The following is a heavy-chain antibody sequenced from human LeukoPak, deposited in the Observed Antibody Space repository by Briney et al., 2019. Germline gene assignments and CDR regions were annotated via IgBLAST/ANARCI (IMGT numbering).Heavy chain of an antibody. CDR1: GYTFISYD. CDR2: FDPEDGET. Sequence: PVASVKVSCKASGYTFISYDLNWVRQATGQGLEWMGGFDPEDGETIYAQKFQGRVTMTEDTSTDTAYMELSSLRSEDTAVYYCATGNNWNDVSFDYWGQGTLVTVSS. V-gene: IGHV1-24*01. J-gene: IGHJ4*02. CDR3: ATGNNWNDVSFDY. D-gene: IGHD1-1*01.